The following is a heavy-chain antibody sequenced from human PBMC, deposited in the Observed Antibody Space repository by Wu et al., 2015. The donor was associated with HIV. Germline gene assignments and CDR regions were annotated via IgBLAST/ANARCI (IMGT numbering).Heavy chain of an antibody. CDR3: ARVLLWFGELKYNWFDP. V-gene: IGHV1-46*01. CDR2: INPGGGSP. Sequence: QVQLVQSGAEVKKPGASVKVSCKASGYTFTGYYMHWVRQAPGQGLEWMGIINPGGGSPNYAQKFQDRVIMTRDTSTSTVYMELRSLRSDDTAVYYCARVLLWFGELKYNWFDPGAREPWSPSPQ. J-gene: IGHJ5*02. CDR1: GYTFTGYY. D-gene: IGHD3-10*01.